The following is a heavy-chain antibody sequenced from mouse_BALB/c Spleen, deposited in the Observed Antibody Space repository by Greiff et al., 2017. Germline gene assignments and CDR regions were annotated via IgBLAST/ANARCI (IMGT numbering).Heavy chain of an antibody. V-gene: IGHV3-2*02. D-gene: IGHD1-1*01. CDR3: AGSGYGSSYRFFDV. J-gene: IGHJ1*01. Sequence: EVQLVESGPGLVKPSQSLSLTCTVTGYSITSDYAWNWIRQFPGNKLEWMGYISYSGSTSYNPSLKSRISITRDTSKNQFFLQLNSVTTEDTATYYCAGSGYGSSYRFFDVWGAGTTVTVSS. CDR2: ISYSGST. CDR1: GYSITSDYA.